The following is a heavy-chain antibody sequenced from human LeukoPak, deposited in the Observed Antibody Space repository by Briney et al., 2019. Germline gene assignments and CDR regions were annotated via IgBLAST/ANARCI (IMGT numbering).Heavy chain of an antibody. CDR1: GFTFSTYA. CDR3: AKYRLSGRRDYDY. D-gene: IGHD3-16*02. Sequence: PGGSLRLSCAAFGFTFSTYAMTWVRQAPGKGLEWVSAIGTSAGDTYYADSVKGRFTVSRDNSKNTLYLQMSSLRAEDTAVYYCAKYRLSGRRDYDYWGQGILVTVSS. J-gene: IGHJ4*02. CDR2: IGTSAGDT. V-gene: IGHV3-23*01.